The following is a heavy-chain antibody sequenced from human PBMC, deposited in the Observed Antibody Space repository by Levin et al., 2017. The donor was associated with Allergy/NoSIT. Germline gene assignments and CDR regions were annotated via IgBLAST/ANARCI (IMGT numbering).Heavy chain of an antibody. D-gene: IGHD6-19*01. J-gene: IGHJ4*02. CDR2: ISYDGSNK. CDR1: GFTFSSYA. V-gene: IGHV3-30-3*01. CDR3: ARDTVAGTGFDY. Sequence: GESLKISCAASGFTFSSYAMHWVRQAPGKGLEWVAVISYDGSNKYYADSVKGRFTISRDNSKNTLYLQMNSLRAEDTAVYYCARDTVAGTGFDYWGQGTLVTVSS.